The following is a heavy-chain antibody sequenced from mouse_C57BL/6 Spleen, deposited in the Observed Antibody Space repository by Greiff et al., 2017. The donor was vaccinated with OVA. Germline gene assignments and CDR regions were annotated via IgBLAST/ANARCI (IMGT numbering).Heavy chain of an antibody. CDR1: GYTFTSYW. J-gene: IGHJ1*03. CDR2: IDPSSSYT. D-gene: IGHD1-1*01. CDR3: ARSGSYGSRSWYFDV. Sequence: QVQLQQPGAELVMPGASVKLSCKASGYTFTSYWMHWVKQRPGQGLEWIGEIDPSSSYTNYNPKFKGKSTLTVDKASSTAYMQLSSLTSEDSAVYYCARSGSYGSRSWYFDVWGTGTTVTVSA. V-gene: IGHV1-69*01.